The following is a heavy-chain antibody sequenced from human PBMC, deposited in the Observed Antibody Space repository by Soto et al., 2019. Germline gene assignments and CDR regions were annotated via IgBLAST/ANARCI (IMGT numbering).Heavy chain of an antibody. CDR2: ISWNSDNI. V-gene: IGHV3-9*01. CDR3: AKDLYSNDGDAFDI. J-gene: IGHJ3*02. Sequence: EVQLVESGGGLVQPGRSLRLSCAASGFTFDDYAMHWVRQAPGKGLEWVSGISWNSDNIVYADSVKGRVTISRDNAKNSLYLQMNSLRAEDTALYYCAKDLYSNDGDAFDIWGQGTMVTVSS. CDR1: GFTFDDYA. D-gene: IGHD4-4*01.